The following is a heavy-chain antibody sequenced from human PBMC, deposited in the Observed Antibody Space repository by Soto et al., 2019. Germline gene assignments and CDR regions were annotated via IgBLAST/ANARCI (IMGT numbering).Heavy chain of an antibody. CDR2: IFSNDEK. V-gene: IGHV2-26*01. Sequence: SGPTLVNPTETLTLTCTVSGFSLSDARMGVSWIRQPPGKALEWLAHIFSNDEKSYSTSLKSRLTISKDTSKSQVVLTMTNMDPVDTATYYCARTHTSSSCYSFRCYDYYYGMDVWGQGT. D-gene: IGHD2-2*01. CDR1: GFSLSDARMG. CDR3: ARTHTSSSCYSFRCYDYYYGMDV. J-gene: IGHJ6*02.